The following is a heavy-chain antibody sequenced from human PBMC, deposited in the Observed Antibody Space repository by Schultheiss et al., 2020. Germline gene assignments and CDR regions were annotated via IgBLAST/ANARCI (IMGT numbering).Heavy chain of an antibody. J-gene: IGHJ4*02. Sequence: SQTLSLTCTVYGGSISSYYWSWIRQPAGKGLEWIGNIYYSGSTNYNPSLKSRVTISIDTSKNQFSLKLSSVTAADTAVYYCASGRDGYNDHFDYWGQGTLVNVSS. V-gene: IGHV4-59*01. D-gene: IGHD5-24*01. CDR3: ASGRDGYNDHFDY. CDR1: GGSISSYY. CDR2: IYYSGST.